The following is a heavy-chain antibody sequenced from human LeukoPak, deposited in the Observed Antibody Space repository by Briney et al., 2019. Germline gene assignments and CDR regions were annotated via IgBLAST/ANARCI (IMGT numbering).Heavy chain of an antibody. CDR3: ARKYSYGYNTLDD. D-gene: IGHD5-18*01. Sequence: SETLSLTCAVSGGSISSSNWWSWVRQPPGKGLEWIGEIYHSGSTNYNPSLKSRVTISVGKSKNQFSLKLSSVTAADTAVYYCARKYSYGYNTLDDWGQGTLVTVSS. CDR2: IYHSGST. J-gene: IGHJ4*02. V-gene: IGHV4-4*02. CDR1: GGSISSSNW.